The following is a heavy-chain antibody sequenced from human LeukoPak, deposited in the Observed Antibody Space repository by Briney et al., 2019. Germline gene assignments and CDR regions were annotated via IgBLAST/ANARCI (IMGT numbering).Heavy chain of an antibody. CDR1: GGSINYDY. CDR3: AGYQRTGLSATGLDY. V-gene: IGHV4-59*01. J-gene: IGHJ4*02. CDR2: VFYSGST. Sequence: PSETLSLTCTVSGGSINYDYWSWLRQPPGKGLEWIGYVFYSGSTNYSPSLRGRVTMSVDTSKNQFSLRLSSLTASDTAVYYCAGYQRTGLSATGLDYWGQGSLVTVSS. D-gene: IGHD4-17*01.